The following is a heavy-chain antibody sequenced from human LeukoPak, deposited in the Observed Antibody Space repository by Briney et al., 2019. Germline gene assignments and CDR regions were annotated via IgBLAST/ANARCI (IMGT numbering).Heavy chain of an antibody. CDR1: GGSISSGGYY. CDR2: IYYSGST. V-gene: IGHV4-31*03. D-gene: IGHD5-18*01. Sequence: SETLSLTCTVSGGSISSGGYYWSWIRQPPGKGLEWIGYIYYSGSTYYKPSLKSRVTISVDTSKNQFSLKLSSVTAADTAVYYCARARGYSYGYPLRYFDYWGQGTLVTVSS. J-gene: IGHJ4*02. CDR3: ARARGYSYGYPLRYFDY.